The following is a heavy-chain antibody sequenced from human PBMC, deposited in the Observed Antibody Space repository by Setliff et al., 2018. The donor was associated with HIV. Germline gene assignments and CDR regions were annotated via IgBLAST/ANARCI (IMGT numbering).Heavy chain of an antibody. CDR2: VHYSGST. V-gene: IGHV4-39*02. D-gene: IGHD3-10*01. J-gene: IGHJ6*03. CDR1: DGSISSTNHY. CDR3: SRYYFGSASRNFYQFMDV. Sequence: SETLSLTCTVSDGSISSTNHYWGWIRQSPGKRLEWIGTVHYSGSTYYNPSLKSRLTISVDTSTNHFSLRLTSVTAADTAVYYCSRYYFGSASRNFYQFMDVWGKGTTVTVSS.